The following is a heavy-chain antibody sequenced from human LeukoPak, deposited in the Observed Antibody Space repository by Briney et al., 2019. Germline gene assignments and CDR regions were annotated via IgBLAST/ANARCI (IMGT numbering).Heavy chain of an antibody. D-gene: IGHD6-13*01. CDR3: ATWALEYSSSWYSALY. Sequence: ASVKVSCKASGYTFTSHYMHWVRQAPGQGLEWMGWINPNSGGTNYAQKFQGRVTMTRDTSISTAYMELSRLRSDDTAVYYCATWALEYSSSWYSALYWGQGTLVTVSS. CDR2: INPNSGGT. V-gene: IGHV1-2*02. CDR1: GYTFTSHY. J-gene: IGHJ4*02.